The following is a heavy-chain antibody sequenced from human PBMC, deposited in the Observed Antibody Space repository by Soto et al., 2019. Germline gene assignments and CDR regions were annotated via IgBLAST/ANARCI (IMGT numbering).Heavy chain of an antibody. CDR1: GFTFSIYA. D-gene: IGHD2-2*01. V-gene: IGHV3-64D*06. CDR2: ISTNGGST. Sequence: GGSLRLCCSASGFTFSIYAMHWVRQAPGKGLEYVSTISTNGGSTYYADSVKGRFAISRDNSKNTVYLQMSSLRAEDTAMYYCATDMVVPTVVPGDILRAFEIWGQVTMV. J-gene: IGHJ3*02. CDR3: ATDMVVPTVVPGDILRAFEI.